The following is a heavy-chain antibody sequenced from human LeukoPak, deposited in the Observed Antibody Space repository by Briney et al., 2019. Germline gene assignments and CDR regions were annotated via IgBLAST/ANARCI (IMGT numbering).Heavy chain of an antibody. Sequence: ASVKVSCKASGYTFTSYDINWVRQATGQGLEWMGWMNPNSGGTNYAQKFQGRVTMTRDTSISTAYMELSRLRSDDTAVYYCARLDYWGQGTLVTVSS. V-gene: IGHV1-2*02. CDR2: MNPNSGGT. J-gene: IGHJ4*02. CDR1: GYTFTSYD. CDR3: ARLDY.